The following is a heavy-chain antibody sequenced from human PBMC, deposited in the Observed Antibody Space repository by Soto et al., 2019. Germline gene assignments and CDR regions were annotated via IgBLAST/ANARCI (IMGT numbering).Heavy chain of an antibody. Sequence: ASVKVSCKASGYTFTSYGISWVRQAPGQGLEWMGWISAYNGNTNYAQKLQGRVTMTTDTSTSTAYMELRSLRSDDTAVYYCARAFKDYDFWSGYPYYYYYMDVWGKGTTVTVSS. CDR2: ISAYNGNT. CDR3: ARAFKDYDFWSGYPYYYYYMDV. CDR1: GYTFTSYG. D-gene: IGHD3-3*01. J-gene: IGHJ6*03. V-gene: IGHV1-18*01.